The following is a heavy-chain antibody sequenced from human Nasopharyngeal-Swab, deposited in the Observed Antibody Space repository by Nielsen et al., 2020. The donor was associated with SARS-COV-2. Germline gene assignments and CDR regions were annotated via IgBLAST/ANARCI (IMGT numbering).Heavy chain of an antibody. CDR1: GYTFTGYY. V-gene: IGHV1-2*06. Sequence: ASVKVSCKASGYTFTGYYMHWVRQAPGQGLEWMGRINPNSGGTNYAQKFQGRVTMTRDTSISTAYMEPSRLRSDDTAVYYCVRDPTSVAGTGDYYYGMDVWGQGTTVTVSS. J-gene: IGHJ6*02. CDR2: INPNSGGT. CDR3: VRDPTSVAGTGDYYYGMDV. D-gene: IGHD6-19*01.